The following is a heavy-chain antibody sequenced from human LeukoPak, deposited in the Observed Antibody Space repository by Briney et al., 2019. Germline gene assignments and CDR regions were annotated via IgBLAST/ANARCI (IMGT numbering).Heavy chain of an antibody. CDR3: AREVAATATNYFDY. CDR2: INWSGGST. J-gene: IGHJ4*02. V-gene: IGHV3-20*04. D-gene: IGHD2-15*01. Sequence: GGSLRLSCAASGFIFDDHGMNWVRQAPGKGLEWVSGINWSGGSTSYADSVKGRFTISRDNSKNTLYLQMNSLRAEDTAVYYCAREVAATATNYFDYWGQGTLVIVSS. CDR1: GFIFDDHG.